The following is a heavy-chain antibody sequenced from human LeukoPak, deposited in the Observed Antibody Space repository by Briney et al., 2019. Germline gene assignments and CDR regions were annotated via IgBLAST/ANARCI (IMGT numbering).Heavy chain of an antibody. V-gene: IGHV3-23*01. Sequence: PGGSLRLSCAASGFTFSIYAMSWVRQAPGKGLEWVSGISGSSSHTMDADSVRGRFTISRDNTRNTLYLHMNNVRAEDTVLYYCAKEHDYSNAAPEWGFDSWGQGTRVTVSS. CDR3: AKEHDYSNAAPEWGFDS. CDR1: GFTFSIYA. J-gene: IGHJ4*02. D-gene: IGHD3-3*01. CDR2: ISGSSSHT.